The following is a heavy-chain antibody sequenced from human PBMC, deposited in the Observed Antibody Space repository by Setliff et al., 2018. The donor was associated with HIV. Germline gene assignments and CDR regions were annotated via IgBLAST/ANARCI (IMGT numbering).Heavy chain of an antibody. J-gene: IGHJ4*02. Sequence: SETLSLTCTVSGGSISSGSYYWTWIRQPAGKGLEWIGRVHTSWSTSYNPSLSSRVTISVDTSKNQFSLKMSSVTAAVTAVYYCARLDCSSRSGFVDYWGQGTLVTVSS. CDR2: VHTSWST. D-gene: IGHD2-2*01. V-gene: IGHV4-61*02. CDR3: ARLDCSSRSGFVDY. CDR1: GGSISSGSYY.